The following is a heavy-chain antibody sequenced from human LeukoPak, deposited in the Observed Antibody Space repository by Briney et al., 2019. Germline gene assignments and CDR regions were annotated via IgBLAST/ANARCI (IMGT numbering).Heavy chain of an antibody. CDR2: IGSSSLYT. D-gene: IGHD2-2*01. Sequence: PGGSLRLSCAASGFTFSSYSMNWVRQAPGKGLEWVSSIGSSSLYTYYADSVKGRFAISGDNAKNSLYLHMNSLRAEDTAMYYCARDRGIGSTSGQGVYYFDYWGQGTLVTVSS. CDR1: GFTFSSYS. V-gene: IGHV3-21*01. J-gene: IGHJ4*02. CDR3: ARDRGIGSTSGQGVYYFDY.